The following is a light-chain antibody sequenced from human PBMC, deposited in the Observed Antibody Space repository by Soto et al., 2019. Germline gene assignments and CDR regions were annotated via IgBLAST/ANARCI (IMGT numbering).Light chain of an antibody. CDR3: MQSLETPWT. J-gene: IGKJ1*01. CDR2: LGS. Sequence: DIVMTQSPLSLPVTPGEAASISCRSSQSLLHSNGYNYVDWYLQKAGQSPHLLIYLGSNRASGVPDRFSGSGSVTYFTLKTSRVEAEDVGVYYCMQSLETPWTFGQGTKVDIK. V-gene: IGKV2-28*01. CDR1: QSLLHSNGYNY.